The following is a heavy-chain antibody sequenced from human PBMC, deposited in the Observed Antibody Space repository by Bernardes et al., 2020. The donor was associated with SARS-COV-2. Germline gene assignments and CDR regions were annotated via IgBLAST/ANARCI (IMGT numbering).Heavy chain of an antibody. Sequence: GGSLRLSCAVSGFTISNKYMIWVRQAPGKGLEWVSFLYSGGTTYNADSVKGRFTISRDSSKNMLYLQMNSLRVEDTAVYYCARIDEVTGRDYWGQGTLVTVSS. CDR3: ARIDEVTGRDY. V-gene: IGHV3-66*01. CDR1: GFTISNKY. D-gene: IGHD6-19*01. J-gene: IGHJ4*02. CDR2: LYSGGTT.